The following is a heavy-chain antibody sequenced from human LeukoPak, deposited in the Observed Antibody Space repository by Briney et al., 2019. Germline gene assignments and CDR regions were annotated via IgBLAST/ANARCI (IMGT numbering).Heavy chain of an antibody. CDR1: GFTFSNYN. CDR3: ARDPAGTSYYDFWGGYYFDY. Sequence: GGSLRLSCAASGFTFSNYNINWVRQAPGKGLEWVSSISSSSSYIYYADSAKGRFTISRDNAKNSLYLQMNSLRAEDTAVYYCARDPAGTSYYDFWGGYYFDYWGQGTLVTVSS. J-gene: IGHJ4*02. V-gene: IGHV3-21*01. CDR2: ISSSSSYI. D-gene: IGHD3-3*01.